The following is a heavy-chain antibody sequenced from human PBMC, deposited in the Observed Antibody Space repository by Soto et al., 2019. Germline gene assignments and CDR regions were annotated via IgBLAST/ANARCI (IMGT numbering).Heavy chain of an antibody. Sequence: GGSLRLSCAASGFTFSSHAMHWVRQAPGKGLEYVSAISSNGGSTYYADSVKGRFTISRDNSKNTLYLQMGSLRAEDRAVYYCACGGGLGIFGVGEYFQHWGQGTLVTVSS. CDR2: ISSNGGST. V-gene: IGHV3-64*02. D-gene: IGHD3-3*01. J-gene: IGHJ1*01. CDR3: ACGGGLGIFGVGEYFQH. CDR1: GFTFSSHA.